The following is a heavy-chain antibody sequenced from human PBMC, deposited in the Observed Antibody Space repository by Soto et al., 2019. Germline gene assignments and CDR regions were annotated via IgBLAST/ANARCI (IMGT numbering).Heavy chain of an antibody. CDR1: GFTFSSYS. CDR3: ATLGATPEGMDV. Sequence: EVQLVESGGGLVKPGGSLRLSCAASGFTFSSYSMNWVRQAPGKGLEWVSSISSSSSYIYYADSVKSRFTISRDNAKNSLYLQMNSLRAEDTAVYYCATLGATPEGMDVWGQGTTVTVSS. D-gene: IGHD1-26*01. V-gene: IGHV3-21*01. CDR2: ISSSSSYI. J-gene: IGHJ6*02.